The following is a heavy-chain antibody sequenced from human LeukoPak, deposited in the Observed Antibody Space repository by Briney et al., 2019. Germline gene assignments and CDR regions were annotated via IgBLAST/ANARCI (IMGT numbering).Heavy chain of an antibody. CDR3: ARLLYSSSWYLMSGAFDI. J-gene: IGHJ3*02. V-gene: IGHV4-39*01. Sequence: SETLSLTCTVSGVSVSSGSYYWGWIRQPPGKGLEWIGSIYYSGSTYYNPSLKSRVTISVDTSKNQFSLKLSSVTAADTAVYYCARLLYSSSWYLMSGAFDIWGQGTMVTVSS. CDR1: GVSVSSGSYY. D-gene: IGHD6-13*01. CDR2: IYYSGST.